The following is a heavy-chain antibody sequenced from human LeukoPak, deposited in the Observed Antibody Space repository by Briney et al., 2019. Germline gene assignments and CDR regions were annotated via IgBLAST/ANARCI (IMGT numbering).Heavy chain of an antibody. CDR2: IYHSGST. J-gene: IGHJ3*02. CDR1: GGSISSGGYS. D-gene: IGHD5-18*01. Sequence: SQTLSLTCAVSGGSISSGGYSWSWIRQPPGKGLEWIGYIYHSGSTYYNPSLKSRVTISVDRSKNQFSLKLSSVTAADTAVYYCARGIFDGYDAFDIWGQGTMVTVSS. V-gene: IGHV4-30-2*01. CDR3: ARGIFDGYDAFDI.